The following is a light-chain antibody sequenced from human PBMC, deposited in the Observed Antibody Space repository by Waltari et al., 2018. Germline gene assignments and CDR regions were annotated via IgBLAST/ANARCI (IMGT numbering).Light chain of an antibody. CDR1: SSDVGSYNL. V-gene: IGLV2-23*02. Sequence: QSALTQPASVSGSPGQSITISCTGTSSDVGSYNLVSWYQQHPGKAPKLIIYEVSERPSGVSIRFSGSKSGNTASLTISGLQAEDEADYHCCSYAGGSTYVLFGGGTKLTVL. J-gene: IGLJ2*01. CDR3: CSYAGGSTYVL. CDR2: EVS.